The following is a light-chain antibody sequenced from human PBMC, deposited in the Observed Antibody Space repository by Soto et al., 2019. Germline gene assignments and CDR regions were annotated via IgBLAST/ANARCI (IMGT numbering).Light chain of an antibody. CDR1: SSDVGNYNL. CDR2: EVS. J-gene: IGLJ1*01. CDR3: ISYTTSSTSYV. V-gene: IGLV2-14*02. Sequence: QSALTQPASVSGSPGQSITISCTGTSSDVGNYNLVSWYQQHPGKAPKLMIFEVSNRPSGVSNRISGSKSGNTASLTISGLQAEDESDYYCISYTTSSTSYVFGTGTKVTVL.